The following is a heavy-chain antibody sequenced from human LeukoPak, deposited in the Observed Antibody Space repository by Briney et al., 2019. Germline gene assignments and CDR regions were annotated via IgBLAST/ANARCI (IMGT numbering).Heavy chain of an antibody. CDR3: AKDDDGYYYYYYMDV. D-gene: IGHD3-3*01. CDR2: IWYDGSNK. CDR1: GFTFSSYG. J-gene: IGHJ6*03. V-gene: IGHV3-33*06. Sequence: PGRSLRLSCAASGFTFSSYGMHWVRQAPGKGLEWVAVIWYDGSNKYYADSVKGRFTISRDNSKNTLYLQMNSLRAEDTAVYYCAKDDDGYYYYYYMDVWGKGTTVTVSS.